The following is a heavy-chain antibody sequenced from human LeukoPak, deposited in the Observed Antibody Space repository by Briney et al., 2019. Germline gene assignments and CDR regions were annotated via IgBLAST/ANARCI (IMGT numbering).Heavy chain of an antibody. D-gene: IGHD4-23*01. J-gene: IGHJ2*01. CDR2: ISYDETNK. CDR3: AKNNDYGGSYWYFDL. V-gene: IGHV3-30*04. Sequence: GGSLRLSCAASGFTFTNYAMHWVRQAPGKGLEWVAVISYDETNKYYEDSVKGRFTISRDSSKNTLYLQMSSLRDEDTAVYYCAKNNDYGGSYWYFDLWGRGTLVTVSP. CDR1: GFTFTNYA.